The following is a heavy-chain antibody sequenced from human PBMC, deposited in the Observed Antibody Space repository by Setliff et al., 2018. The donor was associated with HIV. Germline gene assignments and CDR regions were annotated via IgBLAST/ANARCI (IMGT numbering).Heavy chain of an antibody. J-gene: IGHJ5*02. D-gene: IGHD2-2*03. Sequence: SETLSLTCAVYGGSFSGYYWSWIRQPPGKGLEWIGEINHSGSTNYNPSLKSRVTISVPTSKNQFSLNLNSVTAADTATYYCARAKTIGSSALFLDPWGQGTPVTVSS. CDR3: ARAKTIGSSALFLDP. CDR2: INHSGST. CDR1: GGSFSGYY. V-gene: IGHV4-34*01.